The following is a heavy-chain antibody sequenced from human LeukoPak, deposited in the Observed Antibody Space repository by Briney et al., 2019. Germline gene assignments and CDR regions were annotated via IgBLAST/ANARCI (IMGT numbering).Heavy chain of an antibody. D-gene: IGHD2-2*01. CDR1: GFTFRSYA. CDR3: ARPLGYCSSTSCCEWGY. J-gene: IGHJ4*02. Sequence: GGSLRLSCAASGFTFRSYAMHWVRQAPGKGLEWVAVISYDGSNKYYADSVKGRFTISRDNSKNTLDLQMNSLRAEDTAVYYCARPLGYCSSTSCCEWGYWGQGTLVTVSS. CDR2: ISYDGSNK. V-gene: IGHV3-30-3*01.